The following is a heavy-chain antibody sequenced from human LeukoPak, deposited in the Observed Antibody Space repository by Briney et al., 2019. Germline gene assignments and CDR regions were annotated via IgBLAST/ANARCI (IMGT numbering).Heavy chain of an antibody. D-gene: IGHD1-26*01. Sequence: SETLSLTCTVSGRSISSSGYYWGWSRQPPGKGLEWIASIYYSGSTYYTPSLKSRVTISVDTSKNQLSLKLSSLTAADTAVYYCARHEYSGSYYGLSWFDPWGQGTLVTVSS. CDR1: GRSISSSGYY. J-gene: IGHJ5*02. CDR3: ARHEYSGSYYGLSWFDP. CDR2: IYYSGST. V-gene: IGHV4-39*01.